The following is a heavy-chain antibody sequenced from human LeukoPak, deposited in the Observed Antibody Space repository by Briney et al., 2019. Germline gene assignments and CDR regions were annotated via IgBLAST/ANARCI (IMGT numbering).Heavy chain of an antibody. D-gene: IGHD3-10*01. CDR3: ARVRVSPTADPGDFDY. CDR1: GGSISSSSYY. J-gene: IGHJ4*02. CDR2: IYYSGST. Sequence: SETLSLTCTVSGGSISSSSYYWGWIRQPPGKGLEWIGSIYYSGSTYYNPSLKSRVTISVDTSKNQFSLKLSSVTAADTAVYYCARVRVSPTADPGDFDYWGQGTLVTVSS. V-gene: IGHV4-39*01.